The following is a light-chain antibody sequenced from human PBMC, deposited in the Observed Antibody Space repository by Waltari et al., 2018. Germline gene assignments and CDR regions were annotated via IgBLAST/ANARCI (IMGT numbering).Light chain of an antibody. CDR3: QQYNDKLT. Sequence: DTQMTQFPSTLSASVGDRVTITCRASQSISRWVAWYQQKPGKVPKLLIYKASNLESGVPSRFSGSGSGTEFTLTISSLQPDDFATYYCQQYNDKLTFGQGTKVEIK. CDR1: QSISRW. J-gene: IGKJ1*01. CDR2: KAS. V-gene: IGKV1-5*03.